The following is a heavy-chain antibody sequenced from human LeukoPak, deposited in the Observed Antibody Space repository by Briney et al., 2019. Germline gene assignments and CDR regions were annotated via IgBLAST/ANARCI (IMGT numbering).Heavy chain of an antibody. CDR2: EGSRGGT. CDR1: GFTFTNYA. V-gene: IGHV3-23*01. J-gene: IGHJ3*02. Sequence: GGSLRLSCAASGFTFTNYAVSWVRQAPGKGREWVSAEGSRGGTYYADSVRGRFTISRDNSDNTLSLQMNSLRVEDTAVYFCASRTWTGAGYYAFDIWGQGTMVTVSS. D-gene: IGHD3/OR15-3a*01. CDR3: ASRTWTGAGYYAFDI.